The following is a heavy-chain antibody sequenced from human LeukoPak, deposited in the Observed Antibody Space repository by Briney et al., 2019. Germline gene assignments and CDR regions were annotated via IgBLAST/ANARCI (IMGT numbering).Heavy chain of an antibody. CDR2: ISSSSSYI. CDR1: GFTVSSNY. CDR3: ASFLVIGLKDY. J-gene: IGHJ4*02. D-gene: IGHD3-22*01. V-gene: IGHV3-21*01. Sequence: GGSLRLSCAASGFTVSSNYMSWVRQAPGKGLEWVSSISSSSSYIYYADSVKGRFTISRDNAKNSLYLQMNSLRAEDTAVYYCASFLVIGLKDYWGQGTLVTVSS.